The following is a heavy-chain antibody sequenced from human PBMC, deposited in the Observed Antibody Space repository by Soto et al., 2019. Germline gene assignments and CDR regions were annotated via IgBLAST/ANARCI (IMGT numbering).Heavy chain of an antibody. J-gene: IGHJ6*02. V-gene: IGHV1-69*06. Sequence: QVQLVQSGAEVKKPGSSVKVSCKASGGTFSSYAISWVRQAPGQGLEWMGGIISIFGTANYAQKFQGRVTITADKSTSAAYMELSSLRSEDTAVYYCARDGHYCDGMDVWGQGTTVTVSS. CDR1: GGTFSSYA. CDR3: ARDGHYCDGMDV. CDR2: IISIFGTA.